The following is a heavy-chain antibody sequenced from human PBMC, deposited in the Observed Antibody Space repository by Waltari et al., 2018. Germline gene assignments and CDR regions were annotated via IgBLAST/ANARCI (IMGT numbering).Heavy chain of an antibody. J-gene: IGHJ4*02. D-gene: IGHD6-19*01. V-gene: IGHV3-11*04. CDR2: ISSSSSTI. CDR1: GGSFSGYY. Sequence: QVQLQQWGAGLLKPSETLSLTCAVYGGSFSGYYWSWIRQPPGKGLEWVSYISSSSSTIYYADSVKGRFTISRDNAKNSLYLQMNSLRAEDTAVYYCARDRAVAGFDYWGQGTLVTVSS. CDR3: ARDRAVAGFDY.